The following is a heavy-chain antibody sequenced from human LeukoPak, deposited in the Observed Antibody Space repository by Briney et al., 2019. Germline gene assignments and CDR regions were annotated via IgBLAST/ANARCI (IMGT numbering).Heavy chain of an antibody. Sequence: GGSLRLSCAASGFTFSSYAMSWVRQAPGKGLEWVSAISGSGGSTYYADSVKGRFTISRDNSKNTLYLQMNSLRAEDTAVYYCAKTRRPGSYYYYYMDVWGKGTTVTVSS. CDR2: ISGSGGST. J-gene: IGHJ6*03. CDR1: GFTFSSYA. D-gene: IGHD2-2*01. V-gene: IGHV3-23*01. CDR3: AKTRRPGSYYYYYMDV.